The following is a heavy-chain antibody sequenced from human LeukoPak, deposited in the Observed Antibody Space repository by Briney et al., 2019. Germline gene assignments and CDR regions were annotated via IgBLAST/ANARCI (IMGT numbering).Heavy chain of an antibody. CDR3: ARHGGAAYYYGMDV. D-gene: IGHD6-13*01. CDR2: IDPSEAYT. V-gene: IGHV5-10-1*01. J-gene: IGHJ6*04. CDR1: GYSFTSYW. Sequence: GEPLRIPCKGSGYSFTSYWISWVPQMPGKGLEWRGRIDPSEAYTNYSPSFQGHVTISADKSISTAYLQLSSLKASDTAMYYCARHGGAAYYYGMDVWGKGTTVTVSS.